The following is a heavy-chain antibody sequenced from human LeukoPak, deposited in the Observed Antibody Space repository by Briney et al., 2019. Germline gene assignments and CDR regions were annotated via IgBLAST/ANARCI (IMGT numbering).Heavy chain of an antibody. D-gene: IGHD3-3*01. CDR3: ARVARWSGYPKIEGYYFDY. CDR2: ISSSSSYI. CDR1: GFTFSSCS. J-gene: IGHJ4*02. V-gene: IGHV3-21*01. Sequence: GGSLRLSCAASGFTFSSCSMNWVRQAPGKGLEWVSSISSSSSYIYYADSVKGRFTISRDNAKNSLYLQMNSLRAEDTAVYYCARVARWSGYPKIEGYYFDYWGQGTLVTVSS.